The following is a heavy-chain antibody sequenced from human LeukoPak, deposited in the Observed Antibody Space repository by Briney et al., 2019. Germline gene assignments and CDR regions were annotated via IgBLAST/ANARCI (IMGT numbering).Heavy chain of an antibody. D-gene: IGHD1-1*01. V-gene: IGHV3-48*01. CDR3: ARDFNVGYDFDY. CDR1: GFSFWGFS. CDR2: ISTTISAT. Sequence: GGSLRLSCAASGFSFWGFSMNWVRQSPGKGLESMAYISTTISATYYAASVKGRFTISRDNAKNSLYLQMNSLRAEDTAVYYCARDFNVGYDFDYWGQGTLVTVSS. J-gene: IGHJ4*02.